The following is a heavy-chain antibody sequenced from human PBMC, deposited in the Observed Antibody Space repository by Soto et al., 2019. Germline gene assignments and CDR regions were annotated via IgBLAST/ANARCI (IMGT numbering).Heavy chain of an antibody. Sequence: SETLSLTCTVSGGSISSYYWSWIRQPPGKGLEWIGYIYYSGSTNYNPSLKSRVTISVDTSKNQFSLKLSSVTAADTAVYYCARHLYGSGERFDPWGQGSLVTVS. D-gene: IGHD3-10*01. V-gene: IGHV4-59*08. CDR3: ARHLYGSGERFDP. CDR2: IYYSGST. J-gene: IGHJ5*02. CDR1: GGSISSYY.